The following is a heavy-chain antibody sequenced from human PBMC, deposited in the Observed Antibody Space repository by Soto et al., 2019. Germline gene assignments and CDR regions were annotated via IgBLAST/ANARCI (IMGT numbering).Heavy chain of an antibody. V-gene: IGHV3-13*01. D-gene: IGHD3-10*01. Sequence: EVQLVESGGGLVQPGGSLRLSCAASGFTFSSYDMHWVRQATGKGLEWVSAIGTAGDTYYPGSVKGRFTISRENAKNTLYLQMNSLRAEDTAVFYCARVLLWFGDLPQRGANFDSWGQGTLVTVSS. CDR3: ARVLLWFGDLPQRGANFDS. CDR1: GFTFSSYD. J-gene: IGHJ4*02. CDR2: IGTAGDT.